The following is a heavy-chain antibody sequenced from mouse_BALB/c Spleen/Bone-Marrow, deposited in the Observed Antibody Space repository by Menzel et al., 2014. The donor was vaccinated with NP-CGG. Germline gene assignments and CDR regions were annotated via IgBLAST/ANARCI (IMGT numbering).Heavy chain of an antibody. CDR1: GYVFSTYW. V-gene: IGHV1-80*01. CDR3: ARGGISVDY. CDR2: IYPGDGDT. J-gene: IGHJ2*01. Sequence: QFQLQQSGAELVRPGSSVKISCESSGYVFSTYWINWVKQRPGQGLEWIGQIYPGDGDTDYNGKFKDKATLTADKSSNTAYMQLSSLTSEDSAVYFCARGGISVDYWGQGTTLTVSS.